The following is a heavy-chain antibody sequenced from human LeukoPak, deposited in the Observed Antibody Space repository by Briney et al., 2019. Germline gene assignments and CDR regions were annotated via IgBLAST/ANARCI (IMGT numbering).Heavy chain of an antibody. CDR3: ARDVRTINVLTGYYRPYYFDY. D-gene: IGHD3-9*01. CDR1: GGSVSSGSYY. J-gene: IGHJ4*02. CDR2: IYHTGST. Sequence: PSETLSLTCTVSGGSVSSGSYYWSWIRQPPGKGLEWIGHIYHTGSTNYNPSLKSRVTISLDTSKNQFSLKLTSVSAADTAVYYCARDVRTINVLTGYYRPYYFDYWSQGTLVTVSS. V-gene: IGHV4-61*01.